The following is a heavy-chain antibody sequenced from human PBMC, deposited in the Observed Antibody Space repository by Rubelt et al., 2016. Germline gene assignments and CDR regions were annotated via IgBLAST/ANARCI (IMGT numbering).Heavy chain of an antibody. V-gene: IGHV3-23*04. J-gene: IGHJ4*02. Sequence: EVQLVESGGGLVQPGGSLRLSCAASGFTFSSFGMSWVRQAPGKGLQWVSSISGSGGSTYYAESVKGRCTISRDNSKNTLYLQMNRLRAEDTAVYYCAKKTHYYDSDGYCDYWGQGTLVTVSS. CDR2: ISGSGGST. CDR1: GFTFSSFG. D-gene: IGHD3-22*01. CDR3: AKKTHYYDSDGYCDY.